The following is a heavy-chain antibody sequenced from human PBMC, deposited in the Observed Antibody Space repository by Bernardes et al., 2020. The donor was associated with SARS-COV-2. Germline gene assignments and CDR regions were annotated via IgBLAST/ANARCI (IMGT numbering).Heavy chain of an antibody. J-gene: IGHJ4*02. D-gene: IGHD6-13*01. CDR3: ARDPIAAAGTGDY. Sequence: GGSLRLSCAASGFTFSSYGMHWVRQAPGKGLEWVAVIWYDGSNKYYADSVKGRFTISRDNSKNTLYLQMNSLRAEDTAVYYCARDPIAAAGTGDYWGQGTLVTVSS. V-gene: IGHV3-33*01. CDR2: IWYDGSNK. CDR1: GFTFSSYG.